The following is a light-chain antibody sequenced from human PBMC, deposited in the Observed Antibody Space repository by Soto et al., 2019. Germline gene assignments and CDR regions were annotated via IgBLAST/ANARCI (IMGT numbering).Light chain of an antibody. V-gene: IGKV3-11*01. Sequence: EIVLTQSPATLSLSPGERATLSCRASQSVSSYLAWYQHKPGQAPRLLIYDATNRATGIPARFSGSGSGTEFTLTISSREPEDFGVYYCQQRSNWPPITFGQGTRLEIK. CDR3: QQRSNWPPIT. CDR1: QSVSSY. CDR2: DAT. J-gene: IGKJ5*01.